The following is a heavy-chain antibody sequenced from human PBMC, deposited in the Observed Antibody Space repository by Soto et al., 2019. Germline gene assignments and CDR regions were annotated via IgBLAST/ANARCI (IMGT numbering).Heavy chain of an antibody. D-gene: IGHD3-10*01. CDR1: GFSLTTDGEG. CDR2: IYWDDDE. CDR3: AHSRNLITEDAQVGDFDY. V-gene: IGHV2-5*02. Sequence: QITLKESGPTLVKPAQTLALTCTFSGFSLTTDGEGVGWVRQPPGEALEWLALIYWDDDERYSPSLKTRLTITKEPSKNQVFLIMTNLDPVDTATYYCAHSRNLITEDAQVGDFDYWGQGTLVTVSS. J-gene: IGHJ4*02.